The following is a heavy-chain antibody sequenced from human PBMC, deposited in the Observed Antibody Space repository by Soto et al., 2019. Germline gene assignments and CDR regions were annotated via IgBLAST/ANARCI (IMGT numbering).Heavy chain of an antibody. Sequence: PSETLSLTCTVSGGSINSGGYYWSWIRQHPGKGLEWIGYIYYSGSTYYNPSLKSRVTISVDTSKNQFSLKLSSVTAADTAVYYCARDREAYYDSSGYYAYYFDYWGQGTLVTVSS. D-gene: IGHD3-22*01. CDR1: GGSINSGGYY. J-gene: IGHJ4*02. CDR3: ARDREAYYDSSGYYAYYFDY. V-gene: IGHV4-31*03. CDR2: IYYSGST.